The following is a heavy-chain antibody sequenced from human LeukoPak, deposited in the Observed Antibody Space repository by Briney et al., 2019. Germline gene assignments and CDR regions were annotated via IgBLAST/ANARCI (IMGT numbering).Heavy chain of an antibody. CDR1: GYTFTSYD. CDR3: ARAYCGGDCYSYDY. D-gene: IGHD2-21*02. Sequence: ASVKVSCKASGYTFTSYDINWVRQATGQGLEWMGWMNPNSGNTGYAQKFQGRVTMTRNTSISTAYMELSSLRSEDTAVYYCARAYCGGDCYSYDYWGQGTLVTVSS. J-gene: IGHJ4*02. V-gene: IGHV1-8*01. CDR2: MNPNSGNT.